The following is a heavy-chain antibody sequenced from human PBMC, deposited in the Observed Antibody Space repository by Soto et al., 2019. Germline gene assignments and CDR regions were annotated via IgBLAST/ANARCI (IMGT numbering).Heavy chain of an antibody. CDR2: IYHSGST. CDR1: GGSISSGGYS. D-gene: IGHD3-22*01. Sequence: TSETLSLTCAVSGGSISSGGYSWSWIRQPPGKGLEWIGYIYHSGSTYYNPSLKSRVTISVDRSKNQFSLKLSSVTAADTAVYYCARGSDSSSSEDAFDIWGQGTMVTVSS. V-gene: IGHV4-30-2*01. J-gene: IGHJ3*02. CDR3: ARGSDSSSSEDAFDI.